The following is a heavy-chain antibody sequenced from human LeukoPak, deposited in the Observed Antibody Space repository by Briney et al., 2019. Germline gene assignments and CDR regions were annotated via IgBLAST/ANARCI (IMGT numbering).Heavy chain of an antibody. V-gene: IGHV4-39*02. CDR1: GGSISSSSYY. D-gene: IGHD2-21*01. Sequence: PSETLSLTCTVSGGSISSSSYYWGWIRQPPGKGLEWIGSIYYSGSTYYNPSLKSRVTISVDTSKNQFSLKLSPVTAADTAVYYCARDPVGVIADYYYYYGMDVWGQGTTVTVSS. CDR2: IYYSGST. J-gene: IGHJ6*02. CDR3: ARDPVGVIADYYYYYGMDV.